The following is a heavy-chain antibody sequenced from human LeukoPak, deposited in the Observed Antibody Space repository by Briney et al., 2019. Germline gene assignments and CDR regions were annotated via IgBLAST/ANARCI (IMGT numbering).Heavy chain of an antibody. Sequence: PTETLSLTCAVSGYSLSSGYYWGWIRQPPGKGLEWIGSIYHSGSTYYNPSLKSRVTISVDTSKNQFSLKLSSVTAADTAVYYCARLYYSYGIMDFDYWGQGTLVTVSS. V-gene: IGHV4-38-2*01. J-gene: IGHJ4*02. CDR3: ARLYYSYGIMDFDY. D-gene: IGHD5-18*01. CDR1: GYSLSSGYY. CDR2: IYHSGST.